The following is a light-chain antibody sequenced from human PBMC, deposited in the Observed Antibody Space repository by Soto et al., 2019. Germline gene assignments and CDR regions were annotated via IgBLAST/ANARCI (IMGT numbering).Light chain of an antibody. Sequence: QSVLTQPASVSGSPGQSITISCTGTSSDVGGYNYVSWYQQHPGKAPKLMIYDVTNRPSGVSNRFSGSKSGNTASLTISGLHAEDEADYYCSSYTSSSTPLVFGGGTKVTVL. CDR2: DVT. CDR1: SSDVGGYNY. V-gene: IGLV2-14*01. CDR3: SSYTSSSTPLV. J-gene: IGLJ3*02.